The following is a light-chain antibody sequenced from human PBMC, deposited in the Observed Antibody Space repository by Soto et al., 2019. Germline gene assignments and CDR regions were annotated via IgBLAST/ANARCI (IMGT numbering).Light chain of an antibody. J-gene: IGKJ1*01. V-gene: IGKV3-15*01. CDR3: QQYNNWPAI. CDR2: GAS. CDR1: QSVTSSY. Sequence: EIVLTQSPGTLSLSPGERATLSCSASQSVTSSYLAWYQQKPGQAPRLLIYGASTRATGIPARFSGSGSGTDFTLTISSLQSEDFAVYYCQQYNNWPAIFGQGTKVDIK.